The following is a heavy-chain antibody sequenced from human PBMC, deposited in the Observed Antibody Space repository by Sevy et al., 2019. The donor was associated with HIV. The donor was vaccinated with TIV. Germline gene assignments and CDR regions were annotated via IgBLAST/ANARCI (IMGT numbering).Heavy chain of an antibody. V-gene: IGHV3-23*01. D-gene: IGHD3-22*01. Sequence: GGSLRLSCAVSGFSFDSYGMTWVRQAPGKGLEWVSAISGSGTRTYYADSVKGRFIISRDNSKNTLDLQMNSLRAEDTATYYCAKGGGGHYDPDEIAYYFYYYNMDVWGKWTTVTVSS. CDR2: ISGSGTRT. CDR1: GFSFDSYG. J-gene: IGHJ6*03. CDR3: AKGGGGHYDPDEIAYYFYYYNMDV.